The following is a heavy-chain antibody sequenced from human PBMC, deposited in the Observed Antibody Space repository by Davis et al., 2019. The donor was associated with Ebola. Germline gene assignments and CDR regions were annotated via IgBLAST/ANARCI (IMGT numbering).Heavy chain of an antibody. D-gene: IGHD4-23*01. Sequence: GGSLRLSCAASGFTFSSYAMSWVRQAPGKGLEWVSRISAIGGDTYYADSVKGRFTISRDNSKNTLYLQMNSLRAEDTAVYYCARGFTVVTLDYWGQGTLVTVSS. V-gene: IGHV3-23*01. CDR3: ARGFTVVTLDY. CDR1: GFTFSSYA. J-gene: IGHJ4*02. CDR2: ISAIGGDT.